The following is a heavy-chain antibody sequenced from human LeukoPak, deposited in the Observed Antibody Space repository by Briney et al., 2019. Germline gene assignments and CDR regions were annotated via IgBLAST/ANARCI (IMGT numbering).Heavy chain of an antibody. CDR3: ARGQYLVY. J-gene: IGHJ4*02. CDR1: GYSISSGYY. Sequence: PSETLSLTCAVSGYSISSGYYWGWIRQPPGKGLEWIGSIYHSGSTYHNPSLKSRVTISVDTSKNQFSLKLSSVTAADTAVYYCARGQYLVYWGQGTLVTVSS. V-gene: IGHV4-38-2*01. D-gene: IGHD2-2*01. CDR2: IYHSGST.